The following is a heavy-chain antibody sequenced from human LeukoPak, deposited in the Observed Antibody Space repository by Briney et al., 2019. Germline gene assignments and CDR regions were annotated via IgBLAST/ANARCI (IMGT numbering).Heavy chain of an antibody. J-gene: IGHJ6*02. CDR2: INPNSGGT. V-gene: IGHV1-2*02. Sequence: ASVKVSCKASGYTFTGYYMHWVRQAPGQGLEWMGWINPNSGGTSYAQKFQGRVTMTRDTSISTAYMELGRLRSDDTAVYYCARDGCSSWYKDPQDYYGMDVWGQGTTVTVSS. CDR3: ARDGCSSWYKDPQDYYGMDV. D-gene: IGHD6-13*01. CDR1: GYTFTGYY.